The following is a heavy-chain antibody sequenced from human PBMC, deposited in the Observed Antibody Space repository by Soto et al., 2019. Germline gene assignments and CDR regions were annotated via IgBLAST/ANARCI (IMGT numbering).Heavy chain of an antibody. CDR3: ARGPPHIAAAGTGFFGFGY. D-gene: IGHD6-13*01. V-gene: IGHV4-34*01. CDR1: GGSFSGYY. J-gene: IGHJ4*02. CDR2: INHSGST. Sequence: SETLSLTCAVYGGSFSGYYWSWIRQPPGKGLEWIGEINHSGSTNYNPSLKSRVTISVDTSKNQFSLKLSSVTAADTAVYYCARGPPHIAAAGTGFFGFGYWGQGTLVTVSS.